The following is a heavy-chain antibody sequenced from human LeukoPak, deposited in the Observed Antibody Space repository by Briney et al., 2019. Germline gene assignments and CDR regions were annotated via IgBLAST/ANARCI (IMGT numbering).Heavy chain of an antibody. CDR3: ARDLVATISRNYYYYMDV. J-gene: IGHJ6*03. D-gene: IGHD5-12*01. Sequence: GGSLRLSCAASGFTFNTYNMNWVRQAPGKGLEWVSSISSSSSYIYYADSVKGRFTISRDNAKNSLYLQMNSLRAEDTALYYCARDLVATISRNYYYYMDVWGKGTTVTVSS. CDR1: GFTFNTYN. V-gene: IGHV3-21*04. CDR2: ISSSSSYI.